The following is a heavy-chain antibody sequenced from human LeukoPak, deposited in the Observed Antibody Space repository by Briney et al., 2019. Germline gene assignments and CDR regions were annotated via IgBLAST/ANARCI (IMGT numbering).Heavy chain of an antibody. CDR2: LSGSGAGT. CDR1: GFTFSSYA. V-gene: IGHV3-23*01. D-gene: IGHD7-27*01. CDR3: AKGRQSRQHLGDY. Sequence: PGGSLRLSCAASGFTFSSYAMSWVRQAPGKGLELDSALSGSGAGTYYADSVKGRFTISRDNSKNTLYLQMNSLRAEDTAIYYCAKGRQSRQHLGDYWGQGTLVTVSS. J-gene: IGHJ4*02.